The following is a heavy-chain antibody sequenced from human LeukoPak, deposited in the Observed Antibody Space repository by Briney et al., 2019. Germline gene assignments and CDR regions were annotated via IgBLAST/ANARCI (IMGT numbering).Heavy chain of an antibody. CDR3: ARSSGWYPAAAIDY. J-gene: IGHJ4*02. V-gene: IGHV4-34*01. Sequence: SETLSLTCAVYGGSFSGYYWSWIRQPPGKGLEWIGEINHSGSTNYNPSLKSRVTISVDTSKNQFSLKPSSVTAADTAVYYCARSSGWYPAAAIDYWGQGTLVTVSS. CDR1: GGSFSGYY. D-gene: IGHD6-19*01. CDR2: INHSGST.